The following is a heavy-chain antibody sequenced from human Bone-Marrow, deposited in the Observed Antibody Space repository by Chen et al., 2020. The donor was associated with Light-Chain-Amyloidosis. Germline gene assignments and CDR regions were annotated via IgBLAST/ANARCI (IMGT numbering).Heavy chain of an antibody. CDR2: IYPDDPDP. J-gene: IGHJ4*02. V-gene: IGHV5-51*01. Sequence: EVQLEQSGPEVKKPGESLKISCKGSGYTFPNYWIGWVRQMPGNGLEWTGGIYPDDPDPGYSPSFEVQVTISADKSITTAYLQWRSLKASDTAMYYCARRRDGYNFDYWGQGTLDTFS. D-gene: IGHD5-12*01. CDR3: ARRRDGYNFDY. CDR1: GYTFPNYW.